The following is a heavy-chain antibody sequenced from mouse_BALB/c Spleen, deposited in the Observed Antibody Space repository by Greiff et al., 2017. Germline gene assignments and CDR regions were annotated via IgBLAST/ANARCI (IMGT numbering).Heavy chain of an antibody. CDR3: ARRGDYGSSYDWYFDV. CDR1: GFTFSSYA. V-gene: IGHV5-6-5*01. CDR2: ISSGGST. J-gene: IGHJ1*01. D-gene: IGHD1-1*01. Sequence: EVQRVESGGGLVKPGGSLKLSCAASGFTFSSYAMSWVRQTPEKRLEWVASISSGGSTYYPDSVKGRFTISRDNARNILYLQMSSLRSEDTAMYYCARRGDYGSSYDWYFDVWGAGTTVTVSS.